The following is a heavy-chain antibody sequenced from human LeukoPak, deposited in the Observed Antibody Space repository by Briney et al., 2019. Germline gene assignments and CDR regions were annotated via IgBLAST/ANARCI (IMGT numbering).Heavy chain of an antibody. CDR1: GFTFSSYS. D-gene: IGHD3-22*01. V-gene: IGHV3-23*01. J-gene: IGHJ4*02. CDR3: VKRRRYSSGHFDS. Sequence: HSGGSLRLSCAASGFTFSSYSMNWVRQAPGKGLEWVSDISGSGSYTDYADSVKGRFAISKDNSKNTLYMRMSSLRAEDTAVYYCVKRRRYSSGHFDSWGQGTLVTVSS. CDR2: ISGSGSYT.